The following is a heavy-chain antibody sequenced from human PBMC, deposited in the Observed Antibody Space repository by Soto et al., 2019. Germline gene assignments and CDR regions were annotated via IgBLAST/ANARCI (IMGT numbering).Heavy chain of an antibody. CDR1: GYTFTSYD. D-gene: IGHD2-2*01. J-gene: IGHJ4*02. V-gene: IGHV1-8*01. CDR3: CRVEVPAPPADY. CDR2: LNPNRGNT. Sequence: ASVKVSCKASGYTFTSYDINWVRQATGQGLEWMGWLNPNRGNTGYAQKFRGRVTLTRNSSISTDYMELSSLRSEDRAVYYGCRVEVPAPPADYGGQETVVPVPS.